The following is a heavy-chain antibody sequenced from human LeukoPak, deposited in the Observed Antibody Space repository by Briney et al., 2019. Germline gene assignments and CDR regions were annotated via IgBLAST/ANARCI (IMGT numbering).Heavy chain of an antibody. CDR1: EFTFSGFW. V-gene: IGHV3-7*01. D-gene: IGHD1-7*01. J-gene: IGHJ4*02. Sequence: GGSLRLSCAASEFTFSGFWMSWVRQAPGQGLEWVANINQDGSEENYLDSVRGRFTISRDNGKNSLYLQMNSLRAEDTAVYYCAKDREGTTFDNWGQGTLVTVSS. CDR3: AKDREGTTFDN. CDR2: INQDGSEE.